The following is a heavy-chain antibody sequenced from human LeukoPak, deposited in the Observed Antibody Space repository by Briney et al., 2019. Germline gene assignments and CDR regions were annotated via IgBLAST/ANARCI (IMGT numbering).Heavy chain of an antibody. V-gene: IGHV1-8*01. CDR3: ASDTSHTGGYYYREDAFDV. CDR1: GYTFTSYD. Sequence: ASVKVSCKASGYTFTSYDTNWVRQAPGQGLEWMGWMNPNSGNTGYAQKFQGRVTMTRNTSISTAYMELNSLTSEDTAVYYCASDTSHTGGYYYREDAFDVWGQGTMVTVSS. D-gene: IGHD3-22*01. CDR2: MNPNSGNT. J-gene: IGHJ3*01.